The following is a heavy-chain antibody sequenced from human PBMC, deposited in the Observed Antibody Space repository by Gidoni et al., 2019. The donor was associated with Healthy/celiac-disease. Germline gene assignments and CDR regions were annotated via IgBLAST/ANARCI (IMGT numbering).Heavy chain of an antibody. D-gene: IGHD3-10*01. CDR2: ISSSGSNI. CDR1: GFTFSRYE. Sequence: EVQLVESGGGLVQPGGSLRLSCAASGFTFSRYEMNWVRQAPGKGLEWVSDISSSGSNIYYADSVKGRFTISRDNAKNSLYLQMNSLRAEDTAVYYCARDPVRGVIGYYGMDVWGQGTTVTVSS. CDR3: ARDPVRGVIGYYGMDV. V-gene: IGHV3-48*03. J-gene: IGHJ6*02.